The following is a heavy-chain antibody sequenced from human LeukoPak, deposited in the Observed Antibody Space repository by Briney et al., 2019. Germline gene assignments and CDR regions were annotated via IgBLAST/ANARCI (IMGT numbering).Heavy chain of an antibody. CDR1: GFTFSSYA. CDR3: ARAHIAVAGTADY. J-gene: IGHJ4*02. Sequence: GGSLRVSCAASGFTFSSYAMHWVRQAPGKGLEWVAVISYDGSNKYYADSVKGRFTISRDNSKNTLYLQMNSLRAEDTAVYYCARAHIAVAGTADYWGQGTLVTVSS. V-gene: IGHV3-30*04. CDR2: ISYDGSNK. D-gene: IGHD6-19*01.